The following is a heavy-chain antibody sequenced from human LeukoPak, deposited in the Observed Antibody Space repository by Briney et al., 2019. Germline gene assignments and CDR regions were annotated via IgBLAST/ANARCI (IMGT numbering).Heavy chain of an antibody. CDR3: AIYSGSHSGDY. Sequence: ASVKVSCKASGYTIRDYFMHWLRQAPGQGLEWMGWINPNTNGINYAQKFQGRVIMTRDTSINTAYMELRSLRSDDTAVYYCAIYSGSHSGDYWGQGTLVTVSS. CDR1: GYTIRDYF. V-gene: IGHV1-2*02. CDR2: INPNTNGI. D-gene: IGHD1-26*01. J-gene: IGHJ4*02.